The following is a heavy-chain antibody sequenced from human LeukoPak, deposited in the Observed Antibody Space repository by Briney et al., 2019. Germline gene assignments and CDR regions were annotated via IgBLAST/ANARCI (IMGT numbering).Heavy chain of an antibody. CDR3: ARDLGYSSGWL. V-gene: IGHV3-33*01. CDR2: IWYDGSNK. D-gene: IGHD6-19*01. Sequence: PGRSLRVSCAASGFTVSSYGMHWVRQAPGKGLEWVAVIWYDGSNKYYADSVKGRFTISRDNSKNTLYLQMNSLRAEDTAVYYCARDLGYSSGWLWGQGTLVTVSS. J-gene: IGHJ4*02. CDR1: GFTVSSYG.